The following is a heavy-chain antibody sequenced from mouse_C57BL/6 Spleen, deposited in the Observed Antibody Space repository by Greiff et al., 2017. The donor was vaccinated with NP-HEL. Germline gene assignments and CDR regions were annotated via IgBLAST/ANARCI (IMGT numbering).Heavy chain of an antibody. CDR3: AKKNSNFLMDY. J-gene: IGHJ4*01. Sequence: VKLQQSGPGLVQPSQCLSLSCPVSGFSLTSYGVHWVRQSPGKGLEWLGVIWSGGSTDYNAAFISRLSISKDKSKSQVFFKMSSQEADDTAIYYRAKKNSNFLMDYWGQGTSVTVSS. CDR1: GFSLTSYG. CDR2: IWSGGST. V-gene: IGHV2-2*01. D-gene: IGHD2-5*01.